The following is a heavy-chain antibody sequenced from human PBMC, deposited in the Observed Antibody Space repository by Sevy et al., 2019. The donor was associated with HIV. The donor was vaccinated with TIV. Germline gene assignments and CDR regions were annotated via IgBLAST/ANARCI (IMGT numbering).Heavy chain of an antibody. D-gene: IGHD1-1*01. CDR2: VYYTGGT. J-gene: IGHJ3*02. CDR1: GGSINSDH. V-gene: IGHV4-59*08. Sequence: SETLSLTCTVSGGSINSDHWNWIRQPPGKGLEWIGYVYYTGGTNYNPSLKNRVTISVDRTKNQFSLKLTSVTAADTAVCDCAERNDFDIWGQGTMVTVSS. CDR3: AERNDFDI.